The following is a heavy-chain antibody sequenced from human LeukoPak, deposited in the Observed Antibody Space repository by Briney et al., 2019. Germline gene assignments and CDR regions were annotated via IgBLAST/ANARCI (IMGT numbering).Heavy chain of an antibody. CDR1: GGSVSGYY. V-gene: IGHV4-34*01. CDR3: GRGGWFGELRLDY. J-gene: IGHJ4*02. Sequence: SETLSLTSAVYGGSVSGYYWSWIPQPPGQGLEWIRKPNHSGTTNYHPSHKSRVTTTDATTKTHFSLKLSSATAENTAVYCGGRGGWFGELRLDYSGQGTLVTASS. CDR2: PNHSGTT. D-gene: IGHD3-10*01.